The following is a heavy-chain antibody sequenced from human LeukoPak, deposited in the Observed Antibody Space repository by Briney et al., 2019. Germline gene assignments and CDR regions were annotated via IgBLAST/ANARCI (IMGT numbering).Heavy chain of an antibody. Sequence: PSETLSLTCAVYGGSFSGYYWSRIRQPPGKGLEWIGEINHSGSTNYSPSLKSRVTISVDTSKNQFSLKLSSVTAADTAVYYCARGGVVPAAMVTDWGQGTLVTVSS. V-gene: IGHV4-34*01. D-gene: IGHD2-2*01. CDR2: INHSGST. CDR3: ARGGVVPAAMVTD. J-gene: IGHJ4*02. CDR1: GGSFSGYY.